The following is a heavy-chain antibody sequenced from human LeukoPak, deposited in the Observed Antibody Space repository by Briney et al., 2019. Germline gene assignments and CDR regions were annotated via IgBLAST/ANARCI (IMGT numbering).Heavy chain of an antibody. V-gene: IGHV3-7*01. D-gene: IGHD5-24*01. CDR1: GFTSGSYW. J-gene: IGHJ4*02. CDR2: INPDGSQK. Sequence: GGSLRLSCAASGFTSGSYWMNWVRQAPGKGLEWVASINPDGSQKSYVDSVKGRFTISRDNTKSSLYLQMNSLGAEDTAMYYCAKLLGTATTYDSWGQGTRVTVSS. CDR3: AKLLGTATTYDS.